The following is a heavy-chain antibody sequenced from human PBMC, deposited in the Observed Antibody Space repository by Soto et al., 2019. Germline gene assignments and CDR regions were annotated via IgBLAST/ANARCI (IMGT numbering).Heavy chain of an antibody. J-gene: IGHJ6*02. CDR3: ARGLKGLYGTDV. CDR1: GFTFNTAW. CDR2: INSDGSTT. Sequence: GGSLRLSCAASGFTFNTAWLHWVRQAPGKGLVWVSRINSDGSTTGYADSVKGRFTISRDNAQNTLYLQMSSLRAEDTAVYYCARGLKGLYGTDVWGQGTTVTVSS. V-gene: IGHV3-74*01.